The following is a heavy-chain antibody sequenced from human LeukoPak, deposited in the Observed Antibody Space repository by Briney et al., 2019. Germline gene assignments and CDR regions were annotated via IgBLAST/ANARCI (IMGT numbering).Heavy chain of an antibody. D-gene: IGHD6-13*01. CDR3: ARGRQQSALAY. Sequence: PSETLSLTCTVSGGSIRSSYYYWGWIRQPPGTGLEWIGSIYDSGSTYYNPSLKSRVTISVDTSKNQFSLKLSSVTAADTAVYYCARGRQQSALAYWGQGTLVTVSS. V-gene: IGHV4-39*07. CDR2: IYDSGST. J-gene: IGHJ4*02. CDR1: GGSIRSSYYY.